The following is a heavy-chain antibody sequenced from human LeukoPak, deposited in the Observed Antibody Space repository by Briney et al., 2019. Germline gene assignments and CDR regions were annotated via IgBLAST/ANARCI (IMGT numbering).Heavy chain of an antibody. CDR1: ANRASTNNAA. Sequence: SQTPSLTSSISANRASTNNAAWCWIRQSPSRCPNSLGSTYYRSKWYNYYAGSVKSRIIFNPDTSKNQFSLQLNSVTPEDTAVYYCAREKVVIAATHYYGLDVWGQGTTVTVSS. CDR3: AREKVVIAATHYYGLDV. V-gene: IGHV6-1*01. J-gene: IGHJ6*02. D-gene: IGHD2-15*01. CDR2: TYYRSKWYN.